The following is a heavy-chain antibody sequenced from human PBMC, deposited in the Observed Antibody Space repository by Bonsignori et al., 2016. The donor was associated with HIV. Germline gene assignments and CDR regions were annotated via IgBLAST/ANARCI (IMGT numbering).Heavy chain of an antibody. CDR2: ISTRNS. V-gene: IGHV3-48*01. J-gene: IGHJ6*03. CDR1: GFTFSSYG. CDR3: AREADSGSYEGSFYYY. D-gene: IGHD1-26*01. Sequence: QLVESGGGLLQPGGSLRLSCAASGFTFSSYGLNWVRQAPGKGLEWVSYISTRNSYYADSVKDRFTISRDEAKKSLYLEMNSLRAEDTAVYYCAREADSGSYEGSFYYY.